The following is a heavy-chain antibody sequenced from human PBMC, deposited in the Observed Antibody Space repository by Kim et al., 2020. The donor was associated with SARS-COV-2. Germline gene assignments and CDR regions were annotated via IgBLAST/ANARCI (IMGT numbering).Heavy chain of an antibody. D-gene: IGHD6-6*01. Sequence: GGSLRLSCAASGFTFSDSPIHWVRQASGKGLEWVGRIWTRPDNYATVYAASVTGRFTISRDDSKNMAYLQMNSLKIEDTAVYYCIRLHGGARPPASWGQGTLVTVSS. CDR2: IWTRPDNYAT. CDR3: IRLHGGARPPAS. CDR1: GFTFSDSP. J-gene: IGHJ5*02. V-gene: IGHV3-73*01.